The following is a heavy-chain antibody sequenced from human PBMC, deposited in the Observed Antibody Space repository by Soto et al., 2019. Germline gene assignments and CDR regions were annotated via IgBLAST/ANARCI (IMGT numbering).Heavy chain of an antibody. D-gene: IGHD5-18*01. CDR2: ISNGGRRT. CDR3: ARALTAMITADYFDY. V-gene: IGHV3-11*01. J-gene: IGHJ4*02. Sequence: GGSLRLSCAASGFSFSDNYMSWIRQAPGKGLEWVSCISNGGRRTYYAESVKGRFTISRDNVKNSLYLQMNSLRAEDTAVYFCARALTAMITADYFDYWGQGTLVTVSS. CDR1: GFSFSDNY.